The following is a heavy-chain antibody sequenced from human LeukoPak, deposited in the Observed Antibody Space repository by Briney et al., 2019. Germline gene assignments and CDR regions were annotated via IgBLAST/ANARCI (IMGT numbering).Heavy chain of an antibody. CDR3: AKDAAIAVAGHFDY. J-gene: IGHJ4*02. V-gene: IGHV3-23*01. CDR1: GFTFSSYW. CDR2: ISGSGGST. Sequence: GGSLRLSCAASGFTFSSYWMHWVRQAPGKGLEWVSAISGSGGSTYYADSVKGRFTISRDNSKNTLYLQMNSLRAEDTAVYYCAKDAAIAVAGHFDYWGQGTLVTVSS. D-gene: IGHD6-19*01.